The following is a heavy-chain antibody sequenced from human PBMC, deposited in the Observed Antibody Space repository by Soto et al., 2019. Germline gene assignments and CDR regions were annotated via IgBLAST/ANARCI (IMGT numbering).Heavy chain of an antibody. CDR1: GGSISSGGYY. J-gene: IGHJ5*02. CDR2: IYYSGST. CDR3: PSPPTP. V-gene: IGHV4-31*03. Sequence: QVQLQESGPGLVKPSQTLSLTCTVSGGSISSGGYYWSWIRQHPGKGLEWIGYIYYSGSTYYNPSLKSRVTRSVGTWKSQFSLKLSSVPAADTGAYYCPSPPTPWGQGTLVTVYS.